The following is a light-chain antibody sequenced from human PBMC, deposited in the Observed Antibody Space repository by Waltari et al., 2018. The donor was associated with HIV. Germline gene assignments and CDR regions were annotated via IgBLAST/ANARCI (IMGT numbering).Light chain of an antibody. Sequence: QSALTQPASVSGSPGQSITISCTGTSSDVGGYNYVSWYQQHPGKAPKLMIYDVSNRPSGVSKRFSGSKSGNTASLTISGLQAEYEADYYCSSYTSSSPYAFGTGTKVTVL. CDR1: SSDVGGYNY. V-gene: IGLV2-14*03. CDR2: DVS. J-gene: IGLJ1*01. CDR3: SSYTSSSPYA.